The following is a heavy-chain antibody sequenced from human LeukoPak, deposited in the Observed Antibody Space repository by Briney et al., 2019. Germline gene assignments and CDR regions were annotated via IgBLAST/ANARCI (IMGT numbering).Heavy chain of an antibody. V-gene: IGHV4-30-4*01. CDR1: GGSISSGDYY. CDR2: IYYSGST. CDR3: ARDTYYDATFDY. D-gene: IGHD3-22*01. Sequence: PSETLSLTCTVSGGSISSGDYYWSWIRQPPGKGLEWIGHIYYSGSTYYNPSLKSRVTISVDTSKNQFSLKLSSVTAADTAVYYCARDTYYDATFDYWGQGTLVTVSS. J-gene: IGHJ4*02.